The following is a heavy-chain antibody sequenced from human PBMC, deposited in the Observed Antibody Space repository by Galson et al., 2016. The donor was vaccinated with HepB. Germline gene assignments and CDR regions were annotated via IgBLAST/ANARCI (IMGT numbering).Heavy chain of an antibody. CDR2: ISGISSSM. Sequence: SLRLSCAASGFTFSDYSMNWIRQAPGKGLEWVSYISGISSSMYYADSVKGRFTISRDNAKNSLYLQMNSLRDEDTAVYYCAREASSVTYHSFVDSWGLGTLVTVSS. CDR1: GFTFSDYS. J-gene: IGHJ4*02. D-gene: IGHD1-14*01. CDR3: AREASSVTYHSFVDS. V-gene: IGHV3-48*02.